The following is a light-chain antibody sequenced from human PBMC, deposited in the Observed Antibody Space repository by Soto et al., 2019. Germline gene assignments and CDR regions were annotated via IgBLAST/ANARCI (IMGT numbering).Light chain of an antibody. J-gene: IGKJ1*01. CDR1: QSITGRY. V-gene: IGKV3-20*01. CDR3: QQYATSPQT. Sequence: ETVLTQSPGSLSLSPGEGATLSCTASQSITGRYLAWYQQRPGQAPRLIIYEASSRATGIPDRFSGSGSGTDFTLTISRLEPEDVAVYYCQQYATSPQTFGQGTKVDIK. CDR2: EAS.